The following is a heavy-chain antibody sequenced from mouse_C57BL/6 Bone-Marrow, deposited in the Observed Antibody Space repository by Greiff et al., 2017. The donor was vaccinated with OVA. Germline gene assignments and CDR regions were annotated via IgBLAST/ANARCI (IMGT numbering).Heavy chain of an antibody. Sequence: EVKLMESGGGLVQPGGSLKLSCAASGFTFSDYYMYWVRQTPEKRLEWVAYISNGGGSTYYPDTVKGRFTISRDNAKNTLYLQMSRLKSEDTAMYYCARQRGFYDGYFDVWGTGTTVTVSS. CDR3: ARQRGFYDGYFDV. CDR1: GFTFSDYY. V-gene: IGHV5-12*01. J-gene: IGHJ1*03. D-gene: IGHD2-3*01. CDR2: ISNGGGST.